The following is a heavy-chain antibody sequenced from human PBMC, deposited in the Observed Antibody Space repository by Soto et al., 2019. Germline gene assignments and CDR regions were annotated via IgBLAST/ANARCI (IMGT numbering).Heavy chain of an antibody. V-gene: IGHV4-34*01. CDR3: ASKPAAQLKYNWFDP. Sequence: SETLSLTCAVYGGSFSGYYWSWIRQPPGKGLEWIGEINHSGSTNYNPSLKSRVTISVDTSKNQFSLKLSSVTAADTAVYYCASKPAAQLKYNWFDPWGQGTLVTFSS. CDR2: INHSGST. J-gene: IGHJ5*02. CDR1: GGSFSGYY. D-gene: IGHD2-2*01.